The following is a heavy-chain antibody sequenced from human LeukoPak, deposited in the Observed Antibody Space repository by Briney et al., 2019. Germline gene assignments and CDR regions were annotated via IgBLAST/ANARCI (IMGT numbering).Heavy chain of an antibody. CDR3: AKYGYSYGPYYFDY. CDR2: IFSSRST. Sequence: SETLSLTCTVSGDSISGYYWSWIRQPLEKGLEWIGHIFSSRSTNYNPSLKSRVTISVDTSKNQFSLKLSSVTAADTAVYYCAKYGYSYGPYYFDYWGQGTLVTVSS. CDR1: GDSISGYY. V-gene: IGHV4-59*08. J-gene: IGHJ4*02. D-gene: IGHD5-18*01.